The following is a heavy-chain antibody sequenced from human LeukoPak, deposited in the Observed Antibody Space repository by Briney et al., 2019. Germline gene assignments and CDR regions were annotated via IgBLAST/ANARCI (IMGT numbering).Heavy chain of an antibody. CDR3: ASLPRDNR. CDR1: GFTFSSYS. CDR2: ISSSSSYI. V-gene: IGHV3-21*01. D-gene: IGHD1-14*01. J-gene: IGHJ4*02. Sequence: GGSLGLSCAASGFTFSSYSMSWVRQAPGKGLEWVSSISSSSSYIYYADSLKGRFTISRDNAKNSLYLQMNSLRAEDTAVYYCASLPRDNRWGQGTLVTVSS.